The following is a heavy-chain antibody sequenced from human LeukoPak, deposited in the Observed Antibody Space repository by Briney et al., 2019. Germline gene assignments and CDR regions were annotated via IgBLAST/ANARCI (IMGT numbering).Heavy chain of an antibody. CDR1: GFTFSSYS. CDR3: ARGYSSSLPDDY. D-gene: IGHD6-13*01. V-gene: IGHV3-21*01. J-gene: IGHJ4*02. Sequence: GGSLRLSCAASGFTFSSYSMSWVRQAPGKGLEWVSSISSSSSYIYYADSVKGRFTISRDNAKNSLYLQMNSLRAEDTAVYYCARGYSSSLPDDYWGQGTLVTVSS. CDR2: ISSSSSYI.